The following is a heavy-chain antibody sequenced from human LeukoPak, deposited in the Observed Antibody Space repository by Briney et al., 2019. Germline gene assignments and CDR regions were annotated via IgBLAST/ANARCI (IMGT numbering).Heavy chain of an antibody. CDR1: GFTFSGSA. CDR2: IRSKANSYAT. CDR3: TSMVASFDY. V-gene: IGHV3-73*01. D-gene: IGHD5-12*01. J-gene: IGHJ4*02. Sequence: PGGSLRLSCAASGFTFSGSAKHWVRQASGKGLEWVGRIRSKANSYATAYAASVKGRFTISRDDSKNTAYLQMNSLKTEDTAVYYCTSMVASFDYWGQGTLVTVSS.